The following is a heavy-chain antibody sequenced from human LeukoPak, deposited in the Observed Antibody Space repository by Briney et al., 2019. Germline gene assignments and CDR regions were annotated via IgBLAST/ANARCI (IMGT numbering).Heavy chain of an antibody. Sequence: SETLSLTCTVSGGSITRSSYHWGWIRQPPGKGLEWIGSIYYSGTTYYNPSLKSRVTISVDTSKNQFSLKLSSVTAADTAVYYCARAPPKLLWFGELLTQPPDYWGQGTLVTVSS. CDR1: GGSITRSSYH. CDR2: IYYSGTT. J-gene: IGHJ4*02. CDR3: ARAPPKLLWFGELLTQPPDY. D-gene: IGHD3-10*01. V-gene: IGHV4-39*07.